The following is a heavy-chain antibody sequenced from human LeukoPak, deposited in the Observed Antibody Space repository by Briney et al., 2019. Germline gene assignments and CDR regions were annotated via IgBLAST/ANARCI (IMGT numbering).Heavy chain of an antibody. V-gene: IGHV4-4*07. J-gene: IGHJ5*02. Sequence: PSETLSLTCTVSGGSISSYYWSWVRQPAGKGLEWIGRIYTSGSTNYNPSLKSRVTMSVDTSKNQFSLQLRSVTAADTAVYYCARPTDLNWFDPWGQGTLVTVSS. CDR1: GGSISSYY. CDR3: ARPTDLNWFDP. CDR2: IYTSGST.